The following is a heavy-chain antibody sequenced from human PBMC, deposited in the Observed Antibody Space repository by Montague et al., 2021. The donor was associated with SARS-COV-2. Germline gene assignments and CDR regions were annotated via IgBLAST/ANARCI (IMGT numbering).Heavy chain of an antibody. J-gene: IGHJ4*02. CDR3: AHRRPGSGSYYFDY. Sequence: PALVKPTQTLTLTCTFSGFSLSTSGVGVGWIRQPPGKALEWLALIYWDDDKRYSPSLKSRLTITKGTSKNQVVLTMTNMDPVDTATYYCAHRRPGSGSYYFDYWGQGTLVTVSS. CDR2: IYWDDDK. V-gene: IGHV2-5*02. CDR1: GFSLSTSGVG. D-gene: IGHD3-10*01.